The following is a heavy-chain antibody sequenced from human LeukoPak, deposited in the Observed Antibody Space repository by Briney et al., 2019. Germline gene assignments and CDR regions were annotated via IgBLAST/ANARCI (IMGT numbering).Heavy chain of an antibody. Sequence: ASVKVSCKASGGTFSSYAISWVRQAPGQGLEWMGRIIPIFGIANYAQKFQGRVTITADKSTSTAYMELSSLRSEDTAVYYCARDSHYYVSSGYPDYWGQGTLVTVSS. CDR3: ARDSHYYVSSGYPDY. D-gene: IGHD3-22*01. CDR2: IIPIFGIA. CDR1: GGTFSSYA. J-gene: IGHJ4*02. V-gene: IGHV1-69*04.